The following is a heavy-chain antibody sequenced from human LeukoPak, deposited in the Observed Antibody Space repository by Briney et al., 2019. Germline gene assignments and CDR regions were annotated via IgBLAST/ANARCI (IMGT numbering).Heavy chain of an antibody. CDR1: GGSISSGGYY. CDR3: ARLGYCSSISCYTTSYYMDV. D-gene: IGHD2-2*02. J-gene: IGHJ6*03. CDR2: IYHSGST. Sequence: RPSQTLSLTCTVSGGSISSGGYYWSWIRQPPGKGLEWIGYIYHSGSTYYNPSLKSRVTISVDRSKNQFSLKLSSVTAADTAVYYCARLGYCSSISCYTTSYYMDVWGKGTTVTVSS. V-gene: IGHV4-30-2*02.